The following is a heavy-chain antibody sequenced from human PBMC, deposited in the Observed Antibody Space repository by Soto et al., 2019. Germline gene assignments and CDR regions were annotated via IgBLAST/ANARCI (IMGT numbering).Heavy chain of an antibody. CDR3: ARVGPAGAFDI. V-gene: IGHV4-30-4*01. CDR2: IYYSGST. Sequence: SETLSLTCTVSGGSISSGDYYWSWIRQPPGKGLEWIGYIYYSGSTYYNPSLKSRVTISVDTSKNQFSLKLSSVTAADTAVYYCARVGPAGAFDIWGQGTMVTVSS. CDR1: GGSISSGDYY. J-gene: IGHJ3*02.